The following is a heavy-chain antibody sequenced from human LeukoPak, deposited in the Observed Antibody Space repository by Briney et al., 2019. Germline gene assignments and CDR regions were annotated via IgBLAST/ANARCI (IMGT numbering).Heavy chain of an antibody. CDR2: IRYDGSDK. CDR3: ARKNGLDY. CDR1: GFTFSSYG. Sequence: GGSLRLSCAASGFTFSSYGMHWVRQAPGKGLEWVAFIRYDGSDKYYADSVKGRFTISRDNSKNSLYLQMNSLRAEDTAVYYCARKNGLDYWGQGTLVTVSS. J-gene: IGHJ4*02. V-gene: IGHV3-30*02.